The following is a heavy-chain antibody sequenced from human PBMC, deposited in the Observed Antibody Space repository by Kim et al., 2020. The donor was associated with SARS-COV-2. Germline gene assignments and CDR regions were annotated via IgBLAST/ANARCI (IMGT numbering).Heavy chain of an antibody. V-gene: IGHV1-46*01. CDR3: ARKANLGYCSSTSCHSGVFAFDI. D-gene: IGHD2-2*01. CDR1: GYTFTSYY. J-gene: IGHJ3*02. Sequence: ASVKVSCKASGYTFTSYYMHWVRQAPGQGLEWMGIINPSGGSTSYAQKFQGRVTMTRDTSTSTVYMELSSLRSEDTAVYYCARKANLGYCSSTSCHSGVFAFDIWGQGTMVTVSS. CDR2: INPSGGST.